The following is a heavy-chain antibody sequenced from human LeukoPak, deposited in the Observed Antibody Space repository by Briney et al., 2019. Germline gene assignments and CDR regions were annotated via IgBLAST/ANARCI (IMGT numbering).Heavy chain of an antibody. D-gene: IGHD5-12*01. V-gene: IGHV4-59*01. J-gene: IGHJ4*02. CDR2: IYHSGST. CDR3: ARGGGYATPIGY. CDR1: GGSISTYY. Sequence: PSETLSLTCTLSGGSISTYYWSWIRQPPGKGLEWIGYIYHSGSTNYNPSLKSRVTISVDTSKNQFSLKLSSVTAADTAVYYCARGGGYATPIGYWGQGALVTVSS.